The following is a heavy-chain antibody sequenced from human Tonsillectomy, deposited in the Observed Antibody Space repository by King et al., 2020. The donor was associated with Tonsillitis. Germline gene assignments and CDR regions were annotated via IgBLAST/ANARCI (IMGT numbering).Heavy chain of an antibody. CDR3: ARDVDIVPTTVDY. D-gene: IGHD5-12*01. V-gene: IGHV1-18*01. CDR2: ISGYNGNI. Sequence: QLVQSGAEVKKPGASVKVSCKASGYTFTSYGISWVRQAPGQGLEWMGWISGYNGNINYAEKLQGRVTMTTDTSTSTAYMEVRNLRYDDTAVYYCARDVDIVPTTVDYWGQGTLVTVSS. J-gene: IGHJ4*02. CDR1: GYTFTSYG.